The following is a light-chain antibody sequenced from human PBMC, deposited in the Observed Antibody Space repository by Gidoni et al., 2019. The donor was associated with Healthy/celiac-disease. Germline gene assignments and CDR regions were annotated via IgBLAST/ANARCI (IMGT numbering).Light chain of an antibody. CDR1: QSVSSY. CDR3: QQRSNRNWGFT. Sequence: EIVLTQSPATLSLSPGERATLSCRASQSVSSYLAWYQQKPDQAPRLIIYDAYNRDTGIPARFSGSGCGTELNFTISSREREDYEVEFCQQRSNRNWGFTFGGGTKVDIK. J-gene: IGKJ4*01. V-gene: IGKV3-11*01. CDR2: DAY.